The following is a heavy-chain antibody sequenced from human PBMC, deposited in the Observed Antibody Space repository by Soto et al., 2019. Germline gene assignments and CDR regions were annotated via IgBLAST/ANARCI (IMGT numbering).Heavy chain of an antibody. CDR3: ARNPPSSYYGGSGTFDY. Sequence: QVQLQESGPGLVRPSGTLSLTCAVSGGFISRYYWWSWVRQTPGKGLVWIGEAYHSGSTKFNPSLKSRVSISVDKSKNQFSLKLTSVTAADTAVYYCARNPPSSYYGGSGTFDYWGQGTLVTISS. CDR2: AYHSGST. J-gene: IGHJ4*02. CDR1: GGFISRYYW. V-gene: IGHV4-4*02. D-gene: IGHD3-22*01.